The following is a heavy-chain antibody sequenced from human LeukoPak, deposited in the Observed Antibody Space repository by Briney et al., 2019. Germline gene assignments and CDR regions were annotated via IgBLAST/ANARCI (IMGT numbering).Heavy chain of an antibody. V-gene: IGHV3-9*01. J-gene: IGHJ4*02. CDR1: GFTFDDYA. CDR2: ISWNSGSI. CDR3: AKDEGSGSPTPTFDY. D-gene: IGHD3-10*01. Sequence: GGSLRLSCAASGFTFDDYAMHWVRQAPGKGLEWVSGISWNSGSIGYADSAKGRFTISRDNAKNSLYLQMNSLRAEDTALYYCAKDEGSGSPTPTFDYWGQGTLVTVSS.